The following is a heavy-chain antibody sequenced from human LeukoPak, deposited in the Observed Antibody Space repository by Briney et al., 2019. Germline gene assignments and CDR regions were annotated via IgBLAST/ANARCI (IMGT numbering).Heavy chain of an antibody. CDR3: ARAPGSTVTTTYRYYYYGMDV. J-gene: IGHJ6*02. V-gene: IGHV4-61*05. D-gene: IGHD4-17*01. CDR1: GGSISSSSYY. Sequence: SSETLSLTCTVSGGSISSSSYYWGWIRQPPGKGLEWIGYIYYSGSTNYNPSLKSRVTISVDTSKNQFSLKLSSVTAADTAVYYCARAPGSTVTTTYRYYYYGMDVWGQGTTVTVSS. CDR2: IYYSGST.